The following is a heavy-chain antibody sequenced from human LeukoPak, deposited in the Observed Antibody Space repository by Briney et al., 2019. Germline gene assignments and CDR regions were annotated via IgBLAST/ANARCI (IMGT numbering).Heavy chain of an antibody. D-gene: IGHD3-16*01. CDR1: GGSISSYY. J-gene: IGHJ4*02. Sequence: LSETLSLTCTVSGGSISSYYWSWIRQPPGKGLEWIGYIYYSGSTNYNPSLKSRVTISVDTSKNQFSLKLSTVTAADTAVYYCAREDRGSYGNSYFDYWGQGTLVTVSS. V-gene: IGHV4-59*01. CDR3: AREDRGSYGNSYFDY. CDR2: IYYSGST.